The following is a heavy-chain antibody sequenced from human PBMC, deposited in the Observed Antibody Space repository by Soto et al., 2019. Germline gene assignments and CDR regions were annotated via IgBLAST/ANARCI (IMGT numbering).Heavy chain of an antibody. V-gene: IGHV3-23*01. CDR3: AKDLVGATIGYFDY. Sequence: LRLSCAASGFTFSSYAMSWVRQAPGKGLEWVSAISGSGGSTYYADSVKGRFTISRDNSKNTLYLQMNSLRAEDTAVYYCAKDLVGATIGYFDYWGQGTLVTVSS. D-gene: IGHD1-26*01. CDR1: GFTFSSYA. CDR2: ISGSGGST. J-gene: IGHJ4*02.